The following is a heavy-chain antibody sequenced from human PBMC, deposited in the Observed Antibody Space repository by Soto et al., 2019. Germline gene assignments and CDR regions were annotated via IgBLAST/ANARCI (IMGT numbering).Heavy chain of an antibody. CDR3: VRDTYGEGNREFDY. CDR1: GFTFRNYW. V-gene: IGHV3-74*01. D-gene: IGHD4-17*01. Sequence: GGSLRLSCAASGFTFRNYWMNWVCQAPGKGLEWVSHINGDGSLIRYADSVKGRFTISRDNAKNMVHLQMNSLRGDDTAVYFCVRDTYGEGNREFDYWGQGT. J-gene: IGHJ4*02. CDR2: INGDGSLI.